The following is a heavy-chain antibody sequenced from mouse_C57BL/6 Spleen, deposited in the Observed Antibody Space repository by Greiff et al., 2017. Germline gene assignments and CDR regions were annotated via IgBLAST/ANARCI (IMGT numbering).Heavy chain of an antibody. J-gene: IGHJ2*01. CDR3: ARGFDYAYYFDY. D-gene: IGHD2-4*01. V-gene: IGHV1-69*01. CDR1: GYTFTSYW. Sequence: QVQLQQPGAELVMPGASVTLSCKASGYTFTSYWMHWVKQRPGQGLEWIGEIDPSDSYTNYNQKFKGKSTLTVDKSSSTAYMQLSSLTSEDSAVYYCARGFDYAYYFDYWGQGTTLTVSS. CDR2: IDPSDSYT.